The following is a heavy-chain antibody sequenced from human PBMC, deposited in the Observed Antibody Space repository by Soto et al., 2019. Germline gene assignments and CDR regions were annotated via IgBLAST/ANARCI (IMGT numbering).Heavy chain of an antibody. J-gene: IGHJ4*02. Sequence: PGGSLRLSCAASGFTFSDYYMSWIRQAPGKGLEWVSYISSSSSYTNYADSVRGRFTISRDNSKNTLSLQMNSLTAEDTAVYFCAKRRGAGGHFDYWGQGALVTVSS. D-gene: IGHD2-15*01. CDR3: AKRRGAGGHFDY. CDR2: ISSSSSYT. CDR1: GFTFSDYY. V-gene: IGHV3-11*03.